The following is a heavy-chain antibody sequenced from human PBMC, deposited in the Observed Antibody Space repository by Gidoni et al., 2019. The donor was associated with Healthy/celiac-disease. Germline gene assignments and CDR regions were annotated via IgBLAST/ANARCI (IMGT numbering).Heavy chain of an antibody. CDR1: GFPFADYG. J-gene: IGHJ3*02. CDR2: INWNGGST. D-gene: IGHD3-22*01. Sequence: EVQLVESGGGVVRPGGFLGLPCAASGFPFADYGMSWVRQAPGKGLEWVSGINWNGGSTGYTDSVKGRFTISRDNAKNSKYLQMNSLRAEDTALYYCAREAYYDSSGYFCAFDIWGQGTMVTVSS. CDR3: AREAYYDSSGYFCAFDI. V-gene: IGHV3-20*04.